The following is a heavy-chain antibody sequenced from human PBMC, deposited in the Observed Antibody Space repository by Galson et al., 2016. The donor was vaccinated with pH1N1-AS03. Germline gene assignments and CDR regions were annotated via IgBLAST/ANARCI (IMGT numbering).Heavy chain of an antibody. CDR2: IYGGGDT. CDR1: GFTINNND. CDR3: AREPWGSTQGEY. V-gene: IGHV3-53*01. Sequence: SLRLSCAASGFTINNNDMSWVRQAPGKGLEWVSVIYGGGDTFYADSVKGRFTISRDNSKNTVYLQMNSLRVEGTAVYYCAREPWGSTQGEYWGQGTLVTVSS. J-gene: IGHJ4*02. D-gene: IGHD3-16*01.